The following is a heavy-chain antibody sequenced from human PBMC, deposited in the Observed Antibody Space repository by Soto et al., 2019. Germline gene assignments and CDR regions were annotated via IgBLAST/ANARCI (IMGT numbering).Heavy chain of an antibody. CDR1: GGSFSGYY. V-gene: IGHV4-34*01. CDR2: INHSGST. D-gene: IGHD6-13*01. Sequence: SETLSLTGSVYGGSFSGYYWSWIRQPPGKGLEWIGEINHSGSTNYNPSLKSRVTISVDTSKNQFSLKLSSVTAADTAVYYCARVPKYGYSSPRPAYGMDVWGQGTTVTVS. J-gene: IGHJ6*02. CDR3: ARVPKYGYSSPRPAYGMDV.